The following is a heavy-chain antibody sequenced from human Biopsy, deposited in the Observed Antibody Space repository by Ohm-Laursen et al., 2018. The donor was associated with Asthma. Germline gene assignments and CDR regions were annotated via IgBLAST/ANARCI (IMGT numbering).Heavy chain of an antibody. J-gene: IGHJ1*01. V-gene: IGHV3-7*01. CDR3: ARTFHFWSPYHAEHYQL. CDR1: GFTFGDYW. Sequence: SLRLSCSATGFTFGDYWMSWVRQVPGKGLEWVANIKHDGTEKNHGDSLKGRFTISRDNAKNSLYLQMNSLRAEDTAVYYCARTFHFWSPYHAEHYQLWGQGDLVPGPS. D-gene: IGHD3-3*02. CDR2: IKHDGTEK.